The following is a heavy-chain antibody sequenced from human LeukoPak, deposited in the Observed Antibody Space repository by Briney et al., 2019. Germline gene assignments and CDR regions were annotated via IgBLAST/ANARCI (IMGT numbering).Heavy chain of an antibody. D-gene: IGHD1-20*01. Sequence: ASVKVSCKASGYTFTGYYMHWVRQAPGQGLEWMGWIEPNSGDTNYPEKFQGRITMTRDTSISTAYMELSRLTSDDTAVYFCARDYFTFTSKSYNFFDPWGQGTLVTVSS. CDR2: IEPNSGDT. V-gene: IGHV1-2*02. J-gene: IGHJ5*02. CDR1: GYTFTGYY. CDR3: ARDYFTFTSKSYNFFDP.